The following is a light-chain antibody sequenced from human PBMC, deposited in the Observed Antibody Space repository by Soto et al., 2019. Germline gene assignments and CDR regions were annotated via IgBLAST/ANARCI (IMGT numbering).Light chain of an antibody. CDR2: GAS. CDR3: QQYGNLPPTLT. Sequence: EIVLTQSPGTLSLSPGERATLSCRASQSVSSGYLAWYQQKPGQAPRLLIFGASNSATGIPGRFSGSGSGTDFTLTISRLEPEDFAVYYCQQYGNLPPTLTFGVGTKVESK. CDR1: QSVSSGY. V-gene: IGKV3-20*01. J-gene: IGKJ4*01.